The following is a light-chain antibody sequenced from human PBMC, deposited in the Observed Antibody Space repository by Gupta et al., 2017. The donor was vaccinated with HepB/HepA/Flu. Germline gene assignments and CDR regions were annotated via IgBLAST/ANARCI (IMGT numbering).Light chain of an antibody. Sequence: QSALTQPASVSGSPGQSITISCTGTSSDVGSYNLVSWYQQHPGKAPNLMIYGVSKRPSGVSNRFSGSKSGNTASLTISGLQAEDEADYYCCSYAGSSTFVVFGGGTKRTVL. CDR2: GVS. CDR1: SSDVGSYNL. V-gene: IGLV2-23*02. J-gene: IGLJ2*01. CDR3: CSYAGSSTFVV.